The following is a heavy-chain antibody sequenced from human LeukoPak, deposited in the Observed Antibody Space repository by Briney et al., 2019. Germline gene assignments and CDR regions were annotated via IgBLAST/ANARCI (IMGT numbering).Heavy chain of an antibody. CDR1: GFTFSSYA. V-gene: IGHV3-30-3*01. Sequence: GGCLRLSCAASGFTFSSYALHWVRQAPGKGLEGVAVISYDGSNKYYADSVKGRFIISRDSSKNTLYLQMNSLRGEDTAAYYCAREMATTEPFDYWGQGALVTVSS. CDR2: ISYDGSNK. D-gene: IGHD1-1*01. CDR3: AREMATTEPFDY. J-gene: IGHJ4*02.